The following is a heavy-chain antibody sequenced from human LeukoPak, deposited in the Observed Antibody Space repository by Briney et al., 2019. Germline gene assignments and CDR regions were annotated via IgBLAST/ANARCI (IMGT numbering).Heavy chain of an antibody. CDR3: ARVMFSVAGTKFDY. V-gene: IGHV4-59*01. J-gene: IGHJ4*02. CDR2: IYYSGST. D-gene: IGHD6-19*01. Sequence: SETLSLTCTVSGGSISSYYWSWIRQPPGKGLEWIGYIYYSGSTNYNPSLKSRVTISVDTSKNQFSLKLSSVTAADTAVYYCARVMFSVAGTKFDYWGQGTLSPSPQ. CDR1: GGSISSYY.